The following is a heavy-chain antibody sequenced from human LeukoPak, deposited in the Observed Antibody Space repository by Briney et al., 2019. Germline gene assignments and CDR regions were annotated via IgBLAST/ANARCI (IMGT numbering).Heavy chain of an antibody. CDR1: GGSISSYY. Sequence: SETLSLTCTVSGGSISSYYWSWIRQPPGKGLEGIGYIYYSGSTSYNPSLKSRVTMSVDTSKNQFSLKLSSVTAADTAVYYCARAVTSSSSWYKWVNWFDPWGQGTLVTVSS. CDR2: IYYSGST. J-gene: IGHJ5*02. CDR3: ARAVTSSSSWYKWVNWFDP. D-gene: IGHD6-13*01. V-gene: IGHV4-59*12.